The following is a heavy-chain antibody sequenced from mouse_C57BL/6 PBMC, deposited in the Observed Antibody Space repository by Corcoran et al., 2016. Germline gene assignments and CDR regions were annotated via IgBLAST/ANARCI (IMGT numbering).Heavy chain of an antibody. V-gene: IGHV8-12*01. CDR3: ARGLCLTFSAMYY. CDR1: GCSLSTSGMG. Sequence: QVTLKKSGRGRLQSSQTLSLTCSSSGCSLSTSGMGVSWIRQPSGKGLEWLAHIYWDDDKRYNPSLKSRLTISKDTSRNQVFLKITSVDTADTATYYCARGLCLTFSAMYYWSQVPSVTVPS. CDR2: IYWDDDK. J-gene: IGHJ4*01. D-gene: IGHD2-2*01.